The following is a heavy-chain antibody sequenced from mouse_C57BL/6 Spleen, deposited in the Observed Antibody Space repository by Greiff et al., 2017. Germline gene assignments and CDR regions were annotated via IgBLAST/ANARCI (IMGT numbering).Heavy chain of an antibody. CDR3: ARSLDSSGYGFAY. J-gene: IGHJ3*01. D-gene: IGHD3-2*02. Sequence: QVQLQQSGAELVRPGSSVKLSCKASGYTFTSYWMHWVKQRPIQGLEWIGNIDPSDSETHYNQKFKDKATLTVDKSSSTAYMQLSSLTSEDSAVYYCARSLDSSGYGFAYWGQGTLVTVSA. CDR1: GYTFTSYW. V-gene: IGHV1-52*01. CDR2: IDPSDSET.